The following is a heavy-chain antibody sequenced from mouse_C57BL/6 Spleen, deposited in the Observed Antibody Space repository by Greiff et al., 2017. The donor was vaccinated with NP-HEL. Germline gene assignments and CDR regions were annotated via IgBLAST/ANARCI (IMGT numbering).Heavy chain of an antibody. CDR1: GYSFTGYY. CDR2: INPSTGGT. D-gene: IGHD2-4*01. V-gene: IGHV1-42*01. Sequence: EVQLQQSGPELVKPGASVKISCKASGYSFTGYYMNWVKQSPEKSLEWIGEINPSTGGTTYNQKFKAKATLTVDKSSSTAYMQLKSLTSEDSAVYYCARRGYDYFFAYWGQGTLVTVSA. J-gene: IGHJ3*01. CDR3: ARRGYDYFFAY.